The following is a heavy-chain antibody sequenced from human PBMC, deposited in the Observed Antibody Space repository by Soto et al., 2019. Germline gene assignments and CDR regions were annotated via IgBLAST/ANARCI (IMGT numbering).Heavy chain of an antibody. V-gene: IGHV3-21*01. CDR1: GVTFSSYS. CDR2: ISSSSSYI. CDR3: ARTGKTASSYYYMVV. Sequence: PGRARRLSSAASGVTFSSYSMNWVRQAPGKGLEWVSSISSSSSYIYYADSVKGRFTISRDNAKNSLYLQMNSLRAEDTAVYYCARTGKTASSYYYMVVWGNGTTITVS. J-gene: IGHJ6*03.